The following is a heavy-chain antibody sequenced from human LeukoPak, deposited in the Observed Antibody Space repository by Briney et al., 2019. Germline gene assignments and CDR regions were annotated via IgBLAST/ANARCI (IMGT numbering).Heavy chain of an antibody. Sequence: SETLSLTCTVSGGSISSYYWSWIRQPPGKGLEWIGYIYYSGSTNYNPSLKSRVTTSVDTSKNQFSLKLSSVAAADTAVYYCASYSPGDSSFDYWGQGTLVTVSS. D-gene: IGHD4-17*01. CDR3: ASYSPGDSSFDY. V-gene: IGHV4-59*01. CDR2: IYYSGST. CDR1: GGSISSYY. J-gene: IGHJ4*02.